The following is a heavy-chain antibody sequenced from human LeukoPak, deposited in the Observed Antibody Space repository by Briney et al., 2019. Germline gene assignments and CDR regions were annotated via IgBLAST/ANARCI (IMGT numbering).Heavy chain of an antibody. J-gene: IGHJ4*02. CDR1: GYTFSDYF. Sequence: GASVKVSCKASGYTFSDYFIHWVRQAPGQGPEWVGWISPSSGDTEYAQKFRGRVTMTRDTSIKTAYMELTGLTSDDTAVYYCARWTPSMKSGYDFEFWGQGTLDTVSS. CDR3: ARWTPSMKSGYDFEF. D-gene: IGHD5-12*01. V-gene: IGHV1-2*02. CDR2: ISPSSGDT.